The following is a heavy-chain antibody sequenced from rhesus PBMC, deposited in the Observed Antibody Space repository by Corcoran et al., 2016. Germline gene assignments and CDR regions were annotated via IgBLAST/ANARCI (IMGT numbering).Heavy chain of an antibody. CDR1: GFSIRTSGTG. Sequence: QVTLKESGPALVKPTQTLTLTCTFSGFSIRTSGTGVGRIRQPPGKALEWLASIYWNDSKYYSTSLKSRLTISKDTSKNQVVLTMTNMDPVDTATYYCARVLYYYSGSYYPYYFDYWGQGVLVTVSS. V-gene: IGHV2-95*01. CDR2: IYWNDSK. J-gene: IGHJ4*01. CDR3: ARVLYYYSGSYYPYYFDY. D-gene: IGHD3-16*01.